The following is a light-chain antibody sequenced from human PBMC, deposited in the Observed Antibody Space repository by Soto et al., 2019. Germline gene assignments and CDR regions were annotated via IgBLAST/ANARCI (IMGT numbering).Light chain of an antibody. CDR3: AAWDDSLNGYV. Sequence: QSALTQPASVSGSPGQSITVSCTGTSSDVGDYNYVSWYQQHPGKAPKLMIYEVSNRPSGVSNRFSGSKSGTSASLAVSGLQSEDEADYYCAAWDDSLNGYVFGTGTKLTVL. V-gene: IGLV2-14*01. CDR2: EVS. CDR1: SSDVGDYNY. J-gene: IGLJ1*01.